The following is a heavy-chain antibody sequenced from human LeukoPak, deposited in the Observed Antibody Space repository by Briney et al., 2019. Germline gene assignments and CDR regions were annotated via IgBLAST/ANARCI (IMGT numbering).Heavy chain of an antibody. D-gene: IGHD6-6*01. V-gene: IGHV1-69*13. J-gene: IGHJ6*03. CDR1: GGTFSSYA. CDR2: IIPIFGTA. CDR3: AGPHSSSSTGRHYYYYYYMDV. Sequence: ASVKVSCKASGGTFSSYAISWVRQAPGQGLEWMGGIIPIFGTANYAQKFQGRVTITADESTSTAYMELSSLRSEDTAVYYCAGPHSSSSTGRHYYYYYYMDVWGKGTTVTVSS.